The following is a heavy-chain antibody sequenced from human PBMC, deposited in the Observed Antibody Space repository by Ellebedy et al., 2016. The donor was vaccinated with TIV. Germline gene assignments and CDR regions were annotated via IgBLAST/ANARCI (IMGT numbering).Heavy chain of an antibody. CDR3: ARAIAAADFFDY. CDR2: LYVSGST. Sequence: MPSETLSLTCTVSGGSVGSGPVYWSWIRQPPGKGLEWIGRLYVSGSTNYNPSLKGRVTVSVDTSKNQFSLKLSSVTAADTAVYFCARAIAAADFFDYWGQGTLVTVSS. J-gene: IGHJ4*02. CDR1: GGSVGSGPVY. D-gene: IGHD6-13*01. V-gene: IGHV4-61*01.